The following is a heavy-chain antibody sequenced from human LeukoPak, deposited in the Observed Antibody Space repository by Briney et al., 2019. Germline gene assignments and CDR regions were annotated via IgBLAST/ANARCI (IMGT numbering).Heavy chain of an antibody. V-gene: IGHV4-59*08. Sequence: PSETLSLTCTVSGGSISSYYWSWIRQPPGQGLEYIGYVYNTGITNYNPSLKSRVTISVDTSKNQFSLKLSSVTAADTAVYYCARGNGDYWGFDYWGQGTLVTVSS. CDR3: ARGNGDYWGFDY. J-gene: IGHJ4*02. CDR1: GGSISSYY. D-gene: IGHD4-17*01. CDR2: VYNTGIT.